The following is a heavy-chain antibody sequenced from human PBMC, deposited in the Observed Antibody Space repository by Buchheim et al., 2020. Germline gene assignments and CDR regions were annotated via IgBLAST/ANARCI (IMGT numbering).Heavy chain of an antibody. Sequence: QLQLQESGPGPVKPSETLSLTCTVSGGSISSSSYYWGWIRQPPGKGLEWIGSIYYSGSTYYNPSLKSRVTISVDTSKNQFSLKLSSVTAADTAVYYCARHAGWGRLYYYGMDVWGQGTT. CDR3: ARHAGWGRLYYYGMDV. J-gene: IGHJ6*02. D-gene: IGHD3-16*01. CDR1: GGSISSSSYY. V-gene: IGHV4-39*01. CDR2: IYYSGST.